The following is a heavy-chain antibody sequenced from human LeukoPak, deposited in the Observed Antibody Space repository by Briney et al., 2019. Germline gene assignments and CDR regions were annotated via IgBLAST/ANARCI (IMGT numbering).Heavy chain of an antibody. D-gene: IGHD2-15*01. CDR3: AKDPRYCSGGSCPRPSIDY. CDR1: GFTFSSYA. J-gene: IGHJ4*02. CDR2: ISGSGGST. Sequence: GGSLRLSCAASGFTFSSYAMSWVRQAPGKGLEWVSAISGSGGSTYYADSVKGRFTISRDNSKNTLYLQMNSLRAEDTAVYYCAKDPRYCSGGSCPRPSIDYWGQGTLVTVSS. V-gene: IGHV3-23*01.